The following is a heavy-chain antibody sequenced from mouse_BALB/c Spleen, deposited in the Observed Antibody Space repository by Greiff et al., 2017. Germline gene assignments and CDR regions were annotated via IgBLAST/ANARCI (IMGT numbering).Heavy chain of an antibody. J-gene: IGHJ4*01. Sequence: VQLKESGGGLVQPGGSLRLSCATSGFTFTDYYMSWVRQPPGKALEWLGFIRNKANGYTTEYSASVKGRFTISRDNSQSILYLQMNTLRAEDSATYYCARGYGSSSYAMDYWGQGTSVTVSS. CDR2: IRNKANGYTT. CDR3: ARGYGSSSYAMDY. D-gene: IGHD1-1*01. CDR1: GFTFTDYY. V-gene: IGHV7-3*02.